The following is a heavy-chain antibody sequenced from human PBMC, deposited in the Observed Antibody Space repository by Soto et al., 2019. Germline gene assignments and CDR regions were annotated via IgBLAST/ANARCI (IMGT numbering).Heavy chain of an antibody. CDR1: GFTVSSNY. V-gene: IGHV3-66*01. Sequence: GGSLRLSCAASGFTVSSNYMSWVRQAPGKGLEWVSVIYSGGSTYYADSVKGRFTIYRDNSKNTLYLQMNSLRAEDTAVYYCARDRPNYYGSGSYYKDRYFDYWGQGTLVTVSS. J-gene: IGHJ4*02. CDR3: ARDRPNYYGSGSYYKDRYFDY. D-gene: IGHD3-10*01. CDR2: IYSGGST.